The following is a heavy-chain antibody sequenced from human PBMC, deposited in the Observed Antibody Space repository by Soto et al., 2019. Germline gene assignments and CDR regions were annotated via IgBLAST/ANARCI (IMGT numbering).Heavy chain of an antibody. V-gene: IGHV1-24*01. J-gene: IGHJ4*02. CDR3: ATVLVGGGYEAPDY. CDR1: GYTLTELS. Sequence: GASVKVSCKVSGYTLTELSMHWVRQAPGKGLEWMGGFDPEDGETIYAQKFQGRVTMTEDTSTDTAYMELSSLRSEDTAVYYCATVLVGGGYEAPDYWGQGNLVTVSS. D-gene: IGHD5-12*01. CDR2: FDPEDGET.